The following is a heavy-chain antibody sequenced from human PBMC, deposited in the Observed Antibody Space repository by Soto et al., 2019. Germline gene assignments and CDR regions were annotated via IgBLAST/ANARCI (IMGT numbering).Heavy chain of an antibody. J-gene: IGHJ5*02. CDR1: GYTFTGYY. V-gene: IGHV1-2*02. D-gene: IGHD3-3*01. CDR3: ARSTIFGVVTPQRDWFDP. Sequence: ASVKVSCKASGYTFTGYYMHWVRQAPGQGLEWMGWINPNSGGTNYAQKFQGRVTMTRDTSISTAYMELSRLRSDDTAVYYCARSTIFGVVTPQRDWFDPWGQGTLVTVSS. CDR2: INPNSGGT.